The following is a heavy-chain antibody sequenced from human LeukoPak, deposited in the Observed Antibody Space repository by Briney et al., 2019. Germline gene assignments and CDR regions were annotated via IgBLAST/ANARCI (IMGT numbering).Heavy chain of an antibody. V-gene: IGHV3-7*01. CDR1: GFTFSSYS. J-gene: IGHJ4*02. CDR2: IKQDGSEE. D-gene: IGHD2-15*01. CDR3: ARASGGSCFDY. Sequence: PGGSLRLSCAASGFTFSSYSMNWVRQAPGKGLEWVANIKQDGSEENYVDSVRGRFTISRDNAKKSLYLQMNSLRAEDTAVYYCARASGGSCFDYWGQGTLVTVSS.